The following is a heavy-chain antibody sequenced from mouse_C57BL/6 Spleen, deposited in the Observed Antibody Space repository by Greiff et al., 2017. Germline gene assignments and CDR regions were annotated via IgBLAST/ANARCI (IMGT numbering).Heavy chain of an antibody. CDR2: IYPSDSET. V-gene: IGHV1-61*01. D-gene: IGHD4-1*01. Sequence: QVQLQQPGAELVRPGSSVKLSCKASGYTFTSYWMDWVKQRPGQGLEWIGNIYPSDSETHYNQKFKDKATLTVDKSSSTAYMQLSSLTSEESAVYYGVTTNWDRGYVDYWGQGTTLTVSS. J-gene: IGHJ2*01. CDR3: VTTNWDRGYVDY. CDR1: GYTFTSYW.